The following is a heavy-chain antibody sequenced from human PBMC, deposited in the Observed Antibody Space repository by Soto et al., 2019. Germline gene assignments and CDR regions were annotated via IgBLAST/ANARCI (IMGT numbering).Heavy chain of an antibody. CDR3: ARDPIGGGAPYYFDY. CDR2: INPGTGDT. D-gene: IGHD3-16*01. J-gene: IGHJ4*02. V-gene: IGHV1-2*02. CDR1: GYTFTEYY. Sequence: SVKVSCEASGYTFTEYYLYWVRQAPGQGPEWLGGINPGTGDTNQAQKFQGRVTMTRDMSLTTAYMELHRLASDDTAVYYCARDPIGGGAPYYFDYWGQGSLVTVSS.